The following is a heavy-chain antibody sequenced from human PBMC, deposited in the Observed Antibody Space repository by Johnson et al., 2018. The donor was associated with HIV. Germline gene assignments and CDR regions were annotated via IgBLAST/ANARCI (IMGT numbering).Heavy chain of an antibody. J-gene: IGHJ3*02. V-gene: IGHV3-30*04. CDR3: ARDSPRIVGVPDAFDI. CDR1: GFTFRTFP. Sequence: QVQLVESGGGVVQPGKSLRLSCAASGFTFRTFPMHWVRQAPGKGLEWMACISYNEDQKYYADSVTGRFTISRDNHTHTLYLQMNSLRAEDTAGYYYARDSPRIVGVPDAFDIWGQGTMVTVSS. D-gene: IGHD1-26*01. CDR2: ISYNEDQK.